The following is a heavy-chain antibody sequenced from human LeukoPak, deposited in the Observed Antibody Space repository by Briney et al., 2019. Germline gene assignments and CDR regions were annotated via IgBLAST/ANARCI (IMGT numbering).Heavy chain of an antibody. D-gene: IGHD6-19*01. CDR1: GYIFTTYW. CDR3: ARGTVAGIVHLDY. CDR2: IYPGDSDT. Sequence: GESLKISCKASGYIFTTYWIGWVRPMPGKGLEWMGIIYPGDSDTRYSPSFQGLVTISADTSINTAYLQWSNLKASDAGIYYCARGTVAGIVHLDYWGQGTLVTVSS. J-gene: IGHJ4*02. V-gene: IGHV5-51*01.